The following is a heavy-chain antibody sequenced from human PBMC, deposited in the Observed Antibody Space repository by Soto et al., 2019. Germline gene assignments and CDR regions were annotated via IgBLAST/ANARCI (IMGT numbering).Heavy chain of an antibody. J-gene: IGHJ4*02. Sequence: PSETLSLTCSVSGDSISSYYWGWIRQPPGKGLEWIGYIYSSGSTNYNPSLKSRVTLSVDTSRNQFSLRLSSVTAADTAVYYCVRDMQLWRLDSWGQGTLVTVSS. D-gene: IGHD2-21*01. CDR3: VRDMQLWRLDS. CDR1: GDSISSYY. V-gene: IGHV4-59*01. CDR2: IYSSGST.